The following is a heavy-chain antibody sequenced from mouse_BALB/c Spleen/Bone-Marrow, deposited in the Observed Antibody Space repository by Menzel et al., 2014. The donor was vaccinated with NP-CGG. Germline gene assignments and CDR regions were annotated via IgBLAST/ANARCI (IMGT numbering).Heavy chain of an antibody. Sequence: VQLVESGAELVKPGASVKLSCKASGYTFTSYWMHWVKQRPGQGLEWIGEINPSNGRTNYNEKFKSKATLTVDKSSSTAYMQLSSLTSEDSAVYYCARDWDEAYYFDYRGQGTTLTVSS. CDR3: ARDWDEAYYFDY. CDR2: INPSNGRT. J-gene: IGHJ2*01. V-gene: IGHV1S81*02. D-gene: IGHD4-1*01. CDR1: GYTFTSYW.